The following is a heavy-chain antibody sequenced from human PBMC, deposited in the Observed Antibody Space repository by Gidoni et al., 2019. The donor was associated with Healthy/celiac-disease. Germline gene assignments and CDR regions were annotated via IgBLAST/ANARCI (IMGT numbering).Heavy chain of an antibody. CDR2: INHRGIT. CDR1: GGSFSGYY. CDR3: ARRRSGYYRDAFDI. J-gene: IGHJ3*02. Sequence: QVKLQQWGAGLLKPSETLSLNCAVYGGSFSGYYWSWIRQPPGKGLEWIGEINHRGITNYNPSLKSRVTISVDTSKNQLSLKLSSVTAADTAVYYCARRRSGYYRDAFDIWGQGTMVTVSS. V-gene: IGHV4-34*01. D-gene: IGHD3-3*01.